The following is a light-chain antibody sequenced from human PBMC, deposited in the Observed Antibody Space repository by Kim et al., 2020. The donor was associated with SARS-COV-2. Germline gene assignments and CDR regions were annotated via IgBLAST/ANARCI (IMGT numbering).Light chain of an antibody. J-gene: IGKJ5*01. CDR2: GAS. CDR1: QSITSSY. CDR3: QQYGSSLCT. Sequence: CPGEGATLSCRASQSITSSYITWYQQKPGQAPRLLIYGASSRSTGIPDKFSGGVSGTDFTLTISRLEPEDFAVYYCQQYGSSLCTCGQGTRLEIK. V-gene: IGKV3-20*01.